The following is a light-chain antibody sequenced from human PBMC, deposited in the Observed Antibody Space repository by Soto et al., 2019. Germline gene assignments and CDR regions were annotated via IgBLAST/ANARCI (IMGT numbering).Light chain of an antibody. J-gene: IGKJ5*01. CDR2: DAS. CDR3: QQYESLPLT. Sequence: DIHMTQSPSTLSGSVVYRFTIIFRASQTISSWLAWYQQKPGKAPKLLIYDASDLETGVPSRFSGSGSGTGFTFTISSLQPEDFATYYCQQYESLPLTFGQGTRLEIK. CDR1: QTISSW. V-gene: IGKV1-33*01.